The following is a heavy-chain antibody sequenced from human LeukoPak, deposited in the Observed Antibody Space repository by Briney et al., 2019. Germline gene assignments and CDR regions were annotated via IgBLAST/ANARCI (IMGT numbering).Heavy chain of an antibody. CDR3: AKDLALAGTGGGFDV. Sequence: PGGSLRLSCAASGFTFTTYAINWVRQAPGKGLEWVSGISGGGDKTYYADSVNGRSTISRDNSKNTVSLQMSSLRAEDTALYYCAKDLALAGTGGGFDVWGQGTRVAASS. CDR1: GFTFTTYA. V-gene: IGHV3-23*01. D-gene: IGHD6-19*01. J-gene: IGHJ3*01. CDR2: ISGGGDKT.